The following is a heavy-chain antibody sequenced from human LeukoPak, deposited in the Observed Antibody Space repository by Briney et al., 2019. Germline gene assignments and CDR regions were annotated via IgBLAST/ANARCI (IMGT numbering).Heavy chain of an antibody. V-gene: IGHV4-30-2*01. CDR2: IYHSGST. D-gene: IGHD4-11*01. J-gene: IGHJ4*02. Sequence: SETLSLTCTVSGGSISSGGYYWSWIRQPPGKGLEWIGYIYHSGSTYYNPSLKSRVTISVDRSKNQFSLKLSSVTAADTAVYYCAREYSNLRYFDYWGQGTLVTVSS. CDR3: AREYSNLRYFDY. CDR1: GGSISSGGYY.